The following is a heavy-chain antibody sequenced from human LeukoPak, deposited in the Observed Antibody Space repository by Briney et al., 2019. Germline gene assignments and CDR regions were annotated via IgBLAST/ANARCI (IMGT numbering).Heavy chain of an antibody. CDR1: GGSFSGYY. V-gene: IGHV4-34*01. J-gene: IGHJ6*04. CDR2: INHSGST. D-gene: IGHD3-10*01. CDR3: ARGLLDTMVRGVIHYYYGKDV. Sequence: PSETLSLTCAVYGGSFSGYYWSWIRQPPGKGLEWIGEINHSGSTNYNPSLKSRVTISVDTSKNQFSLKLSSVTAADTAVYYGARGLLDTMVRGVIHYYYGKDVWGKGTTVTASS.